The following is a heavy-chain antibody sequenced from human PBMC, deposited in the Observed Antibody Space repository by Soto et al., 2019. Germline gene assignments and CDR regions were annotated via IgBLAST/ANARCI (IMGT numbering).Heavy chain of an antibody. CDR1: GFTFSGYS. V-gene: IGHV3-21*01. CDR3: ARSEARRNFDY. J-gene: IGHJ4*02. CDR2: ISSSSSSYI. Sequence: PGGSLRLSCAASGFTFSGYSMNWVRQAPGKGLEWVSSISSSSSSYIYYADSVKGRFTISRDNAKNSLYLQMNSLRAEDTAVYYCARSEARRNFDYWGQGTLVTVSS.